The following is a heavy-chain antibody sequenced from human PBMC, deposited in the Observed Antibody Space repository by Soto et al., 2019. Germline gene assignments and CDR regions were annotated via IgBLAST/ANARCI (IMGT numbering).Heavy chain of an antibody. CDR2: IYWDDDE. D-gene: IGHD5-18*01. J-gene: IGHJ4*02. CDR1: GFSLTTRGGG. CDR3: AHRPRGYSYHFDY. Sequence: QITWKGSGPTLGKPTKTLTLTATFLGFSLTTRGGGGAWILHPPGRALEGLALIYWDDDEGYSPSLKSRLTITKDTSKNQVVLTMINMDPVDTATYYCAHRPRGYSYHFDYWGQGTLVTVSS. V-gene: IGHV2-5*02.